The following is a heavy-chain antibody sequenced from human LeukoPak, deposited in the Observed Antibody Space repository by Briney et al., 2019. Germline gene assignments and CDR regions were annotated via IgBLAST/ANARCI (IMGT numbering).Heavy chain of an antibody. J-gene: IGHJ3*02. Sequence: ASVKVSCKASGYTFTGYYIHWVRQATGQGLEWMGWMNPNSGNTGYAQKFQGRVTITRNTSISTAYMELSSLRSEDTAVYYCARGTNIVVVPAAVSSAFDIWGQGTMVTVSS. V-gene: IGHV1-8*03. CDR2: MNPNSGNT. D-gene: IGHD2-2*01. CDR3: ARGTNIVVVPAAVSSAFDI. CDR1: GYTFTGYY.